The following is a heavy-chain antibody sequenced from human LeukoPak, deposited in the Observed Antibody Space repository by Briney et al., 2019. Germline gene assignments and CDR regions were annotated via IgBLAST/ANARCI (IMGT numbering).Heavy chain of an antibody. Sequence: ETLSLTCAVYIDSFSNYHWNWIRQTPAKGMEWIGEVNESGGTNISPSLRSRVILSVDTSKNQFSLKLISVTVADTAIYYCARGQGATVPQVGKNWLDPWGQGTRVTVSS. J-gene: IGHJ5*02. CDR1: IDSFSNYH. CDR2: VNESGGT. CDR3: ARGQGATVPQVGKNWLDP. D-gene: IGHD1-26*01. V-gene: IGHV4-34*01.